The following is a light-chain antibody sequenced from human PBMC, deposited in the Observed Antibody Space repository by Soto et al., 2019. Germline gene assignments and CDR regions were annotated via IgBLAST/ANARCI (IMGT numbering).Light chain of an antibody. J-gene: IGKJ4*02. CDR2: DAS. CDR1: QSVSSY. Sequence: EIVLTQSPATLSLSPGERATLSCRASQSVSSYLAWYQQKPGQAPRLLIYDASNRATGIPARFSGSGSGTDFTLTLSSLEPEDFAVYYCQQRSNWPGFGGGTKVEIK. V-gene: IGKV3-11*01. CDR3: QQRSNWPG.